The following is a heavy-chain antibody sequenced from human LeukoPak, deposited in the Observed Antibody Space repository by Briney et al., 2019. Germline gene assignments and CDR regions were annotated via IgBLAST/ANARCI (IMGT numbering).Heavy chain of an antibody. CDR3: VSAYDQ. J-gene: IGHJ5*02. CDR2: INPNTGDT. CDR1: GYRFSDSY. Sequence: GASVKVSSKASGYRFSDSYIHWVRQAPGHGFEWMGWINPNTGDTKYAKMFQGRVTMTTGASISTAYMELSGLRSADTAIYFCVSAYDQWGQGTLVTVSS. V-gene: IGHV1-2*02.